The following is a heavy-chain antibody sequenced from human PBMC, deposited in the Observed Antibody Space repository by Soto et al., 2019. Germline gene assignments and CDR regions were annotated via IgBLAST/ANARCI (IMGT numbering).Heavy chain of an antibody. V-gene: IGHV4-59*01. Sequence: LSLTCTVSGGSISSYYWGWIRQPPGKGLEWIGYIYYSGSTNYNPSLKSRVTISVDTSKNQFSLKLSSVTAADTAVYYCARSYARWFDPWGQGTLVTVSS. CDR1: GGSISSYY. CDR2: IYYSGST. J-gene: IGHJ5*02. D-gene: IGHD2-2*01. CDR3: ARSYARWFDP.